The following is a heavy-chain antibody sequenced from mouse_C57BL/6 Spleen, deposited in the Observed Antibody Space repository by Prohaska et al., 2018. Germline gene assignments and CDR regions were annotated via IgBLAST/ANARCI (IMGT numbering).Heavy chain of an antibody. CDR3: ARLTYYGSSSPWYFDV. J-gene: IGHJ1*03. CDR2: INPNNGGT. Sequence: HGKSLEWIGDINPNNGGTSYNQKFKGKATLTVDKSSSTAYMELRSLTSEDSAVYYCARLTYYGSSSPWYFDVWGTGTTVTVSS. D-gene: IGHD1-1*01. V-gene: IGHV1-26*01.